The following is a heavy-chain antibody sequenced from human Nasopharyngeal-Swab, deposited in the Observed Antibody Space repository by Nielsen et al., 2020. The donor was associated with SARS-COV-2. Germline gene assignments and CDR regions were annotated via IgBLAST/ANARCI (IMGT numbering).Heavy chain of an antibody. Sequence: GGSLRLSCAASGFTFSSYAMHWVRQAPGKGLEWVAVISYDGSNKYYADSVKGRFTISRDNSKNTLYLQMNSLRAEDTAVYYCARDQLGDTATVTLDYWGQGTLVTVSS. D-gene: IGHD5-18*01. CDR1: GFTFSSYA. V-gene: IGHV3-30*04. CDR2: ISYDGSNK. CDR3: ARDQLGDTATVTLDY. J-gene: IGHJ4*02.